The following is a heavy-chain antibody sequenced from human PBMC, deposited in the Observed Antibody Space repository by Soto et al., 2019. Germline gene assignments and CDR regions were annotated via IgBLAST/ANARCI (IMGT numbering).Heavy chain of an antibody. CDR1: GGSISSSSYY. CDR3: VFTLHDAFDI. V-gene: IGHV4-39*01. CDR2: IYYRGST. Sequence: QLQLQESGPGLVKPSETLSLTCTVSGGSISSSSYYWGWIRQPPGKGLEWIGSIYYRGSTYYNPSLKSRVTISVDTSKNQFSLKLSSVTAADTAVYYCVFTLHDAFDIWGQGTMVTVSS. J-gene: IGHJ3*02.